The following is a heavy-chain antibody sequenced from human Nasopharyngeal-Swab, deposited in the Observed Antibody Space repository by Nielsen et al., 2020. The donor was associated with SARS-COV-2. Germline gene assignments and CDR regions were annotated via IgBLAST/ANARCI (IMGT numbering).Heavy chain of an antibody. D-gene: IGHD3-3*01. Sequence: GESLKISCAASGFTFSNYAMSWVRQAPGKGLEWVSAISGSGGSTYYADSVKGRFTISRDNSKNTLYLQMNSLRAEDTAVYYCARDGVGTIFGVVIRPPDDAFDIWGQGTMVPVSS. CDR3: ARDGVGTIFGVVIRPPDDAFDI. CDR2: ISGSGGST. J-gene: IGHJ3*02. V-gene: IGHV3-23*01. CDR1: GFTFSNYA.